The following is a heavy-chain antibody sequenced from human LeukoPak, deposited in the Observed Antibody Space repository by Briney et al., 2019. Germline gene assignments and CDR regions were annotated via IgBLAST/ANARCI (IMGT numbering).Heavy chain of an antibody. Sequence: GGSLRLSCAASGFVFSTHSMNWVRQAPGKGLEWVSWISSSNGDIYYADSVRGRFTISRDDAKNSLYLQMNSLRAEDTAAYYCVRDADGGNSWFDSWGQGTLVTVSS. CDR1: GFVFSTHS. V-gene: IGHV3-21*01. J-gene: IGHJ5*01. CDR3: VRDADGGNSWFDS. D-gene: IGHD4-23*01. CDR2: ISSSNGDI.